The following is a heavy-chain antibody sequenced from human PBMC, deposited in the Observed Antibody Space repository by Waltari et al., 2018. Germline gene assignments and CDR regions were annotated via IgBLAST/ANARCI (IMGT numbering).Heavy chain of an antibody. Sequence: EVQLLESGGGLVQPGGSLRLSCAASGFTFSRYAMSWVRPAPGKGLEWVSAISGSGGSTYYADSVKGRFTISRDNSKNTLYLQMNSLRAEDTAVYYCAKDLPSYYDILTGLSSYYYFDYWGQGTLVTVSS. CDR1: GFTFSRYA. D-gene: IGHD3-9*01. CDR3: AKDLPSYYDILTGLSSYYYFDY. CDR2: ISGSGGST. J-gene: IGHJ4*02. V-gene: IGHV3-23*01.